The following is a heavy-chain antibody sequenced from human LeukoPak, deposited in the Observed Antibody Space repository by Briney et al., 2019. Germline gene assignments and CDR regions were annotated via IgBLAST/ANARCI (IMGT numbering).Heavy chain of an antibody. Sequence: ASVKVSCKASGYTFTSYYMHWVRQAPGQGLEWMGIINPSGGSTSYAQKFQGRVTITADESTSTAYMELSSLRSEDTAVYYCARDRGLGVDYWGQGTLVTVSS. CDR2: INPSGGST. J-gene: IGHJ4*02. V-gene: IGHV1-46*01. CDR1: GYTFTSYY. CDR3: ARDRGLGVDY.